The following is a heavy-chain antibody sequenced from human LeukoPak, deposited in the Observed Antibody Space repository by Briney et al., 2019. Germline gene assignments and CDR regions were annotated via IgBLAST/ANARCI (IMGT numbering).Heavy chain of an antibody. CDR3: ARDLGINTGWYGFDS. Sequence: PSETLSLTCSVSGGSINVDYITDYWSWIRQPAGKGLEWIGRIHASEITSYNPSFRGRVTVSLDKSMNQVSLHLASVTAADTAVYYCARDLGINTGWYGFDSWGLGILVTVSS. CDR1: GGSINVDYITDY. CDR2: IHASEIT. J-gene: IGHJ4*02. V-gene: IGHV4-4*07. D-gene: IGHD6-19*01.